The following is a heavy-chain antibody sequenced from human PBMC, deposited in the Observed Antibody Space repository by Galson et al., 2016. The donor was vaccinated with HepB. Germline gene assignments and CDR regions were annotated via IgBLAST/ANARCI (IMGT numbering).Heavy chain of an antibody. CDR2: ISYDGRNK. J-gene: IGHJ3*01. CDR3: ARDPGAYLRSDALDF. V-gene: IGHV3-30*03. Sequence: SLRLSCAAPGFAFSSHWMHWVRQAPGKGLEWVTVISYDGRNKYYADSVKGRFTISRDNSKNTLYLQMNSLRAEDTAVYYCARDPGAYLRSDALDFWGQGTMVTVSS. D-gene: IGHD3-10*02. CDR1: GFAFSSHW.